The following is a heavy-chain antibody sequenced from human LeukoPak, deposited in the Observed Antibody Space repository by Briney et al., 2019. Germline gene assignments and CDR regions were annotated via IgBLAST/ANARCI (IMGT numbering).Heavy chain of an antibody. CDR1: GSIVGTYW. CDR2: IYPGDYDT. V-gene: IGHV5-51*01. Sequence: RGASLQICGKGSGSIVGTYWIAWVRQLPGKGLEGMGIIYPGDYDTRYSPSFQVQVTISADMSINTAYLQWSILKASDTAMYYCARSSYPEYMDVWGEGTTVTVSS. CDR3: ARSSYPEYMDV. J-gene: IGHJ6*03.